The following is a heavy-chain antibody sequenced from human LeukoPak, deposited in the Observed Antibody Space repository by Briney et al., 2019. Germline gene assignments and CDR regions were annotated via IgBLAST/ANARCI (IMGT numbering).Heavy chain of an antibody. CDR2: IYHSGST. CDR1: GGSISSYY. D-gene: IGHD1-1*01. CDR3: AREPNWVFDL. J-gene: IGHJ2*01. V-gene: IGHV4-59*01. Sequence: SETLSLTCTVSGGSISSYYWSWIRQPPGKGLEWIGYIYHSGSTNYNPSLKSRVTISVDTSKNQFSLKLSSVTAADTAVYYCAREPNWVFDLWGRGTLVTVSS.